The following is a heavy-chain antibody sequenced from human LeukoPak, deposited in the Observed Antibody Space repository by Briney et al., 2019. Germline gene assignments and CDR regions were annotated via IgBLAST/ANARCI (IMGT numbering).Heavy chain of an antibody. D-gene: IGHD3-10*01. V-gene: IGHV4-59*01. Sequence: SETLSLTCTVSGGSISSYYWSWIRQPPGKGLEWIGYIYYSGSTNYNPSLKSRVAVSVDTSKNRFSLKLSSVTAADTAVYYCARGGSTSYREFLYNWFDPWGQGTLVTVSS. CDR1: GGSISSYY. CDR3: ARGGSTSYREFLYNWFDP. J-gene: IGHJ5*02. CDR2: IYYSGST.